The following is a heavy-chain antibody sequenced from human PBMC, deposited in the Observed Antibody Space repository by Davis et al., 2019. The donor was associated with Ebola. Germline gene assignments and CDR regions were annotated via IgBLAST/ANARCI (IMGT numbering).Heavy chain of an antibody. CDR3: ARALSGYDY. V-gene: IGHV4-34*01. J-gene: IGHJ4*02. D-gene: IGHD5-12*01. CDR2: IYYSGST. Sequence: MPSETLSLTCAVYGGSFSGYYWSWIRQPPGKGLEWIGYIYYSGSTYYNPSLKSRVTISVDTSKNQFSLKLSSVTAADTAVYYCARALSGYDYWGQGTLVTVSS. CDR1: GGSFSGYY.